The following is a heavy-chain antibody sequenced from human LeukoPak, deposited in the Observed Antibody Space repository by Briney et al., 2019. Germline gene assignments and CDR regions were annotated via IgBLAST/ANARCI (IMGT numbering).Heavy chain of an antibody. CDR3: ARESYGYWFDY. CDR1: GGSISSSSYY. D-gene: IGHD5-18*01. CDR2: IYYSGST. V-gene: IGHV4-39*07. Sequence: KPSETLSLTCTVSGGSISSSSYYWGWIRQPPGKGLEWIGSIYYSGSTYYNPSLKSRVTISVDTSKNQFSLKLSSVTAADTAVYYCARESYGYWFDYWGQGTLVTVSS. J-gene: IGHJ4*02.